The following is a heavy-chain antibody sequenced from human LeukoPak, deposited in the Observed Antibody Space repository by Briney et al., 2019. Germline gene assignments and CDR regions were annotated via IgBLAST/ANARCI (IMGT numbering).Heavy chain of an antibody. CDR3: ARFLWVATMSYYGMDV. CDR1: GFTFSSYS. V-gene: IGHV3-21*04. Sequence: PGGSLRLSCAASGFTFSSYSMNWVRQAPGKGLEWVSSISSSSSYIYYADSVKGRFTISRDNAKNSLYLQMNSLRAEDTAVYYCARFLWVATMSYYGMDVWGQGTTVTVSS. J-gene: IGHJ6*02. CDR2: ISSSSSYI. D-gene: IGHD5-24*01.